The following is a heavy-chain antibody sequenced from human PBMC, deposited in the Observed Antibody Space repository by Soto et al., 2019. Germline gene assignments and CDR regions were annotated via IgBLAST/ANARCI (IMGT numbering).Heavy chain of an antibody. J-gene: IGHJ4*02. CDR1: GGSISSYY. V-gene: IGHV4-4*07. D-gene: IGHD3-3*01. Sequence: TLSLTCTVSGGSISSYYWSWIRQPAGKGLEWIGRIYTSGSTNYNPSLKSRVTMSVDTSKNQFSLKLSSVTAADTAVYYCARDEGGVATARFDYWGQGTLVTVSS. CDR2: IYTSGST. CDR3: ARDEGGVATARFDY.